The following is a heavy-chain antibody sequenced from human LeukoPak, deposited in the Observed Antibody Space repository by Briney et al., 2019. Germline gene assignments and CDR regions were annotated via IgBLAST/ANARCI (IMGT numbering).Heavy chain of an antibody. V-gene: IGHV3-21*01. J-gene: IGHJ4*02. D-gene: IGHD6-13*01. Sequence: PGGALRLSCAASGFTFSSYSMSWVRQAPGKGLEGVSLIRGGESYIYYADSVKGRFTISRDNAKNSLYLQMNSLRAEDTAVYYCASLPDPGIAAAKIYWGQGTLVTVSS. CDR1: GFTFSSYS. CDR3: ASLPDPGIAAAKIY. CDR2: IRGGESYI.